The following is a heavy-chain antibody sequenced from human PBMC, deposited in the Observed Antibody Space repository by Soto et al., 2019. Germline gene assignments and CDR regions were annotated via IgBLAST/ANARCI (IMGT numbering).Heavy chain of an antibody. J-gene: IGHJ4*02. Sequence: ASVKVSCKASGYTFTNYGISWVRQAPGQGLEWMGWISAYNGNTKYAQKLQGRVTKTTDASTSTAYMELRSLRSDDTAVYYCARDSPPVDYWGQGTLVTVSS. CDR3: ARDSPPVDY. V-gene: IGHV1-18*01. CDR2: ISAYNGNT. CDR1: GYTFTNYG.